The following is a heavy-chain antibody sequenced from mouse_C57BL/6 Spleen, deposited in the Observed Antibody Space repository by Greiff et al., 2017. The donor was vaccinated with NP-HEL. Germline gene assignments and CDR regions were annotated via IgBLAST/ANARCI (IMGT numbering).Heavy chain of an antibody. CDR2: IFPGSGST. CDR3: ARSGSSGYVSWFAY. Sequence: QVQLQQSGPELVKPGASVKISCKASGYTFTDYYINWVKQRPGQGLEWIGWIFPGSGSTYYHEQFKGKATLTVDKSSSTAYMLLSSLTSEDSAVYFCARSGSSGYVSWFAYWGQGTLVTVSA. CDR1: GYTFTDYY. D-gene: IGHD3-2*02. J-gene: IGHJ3*01. V-gene: IGHV1-75*01.